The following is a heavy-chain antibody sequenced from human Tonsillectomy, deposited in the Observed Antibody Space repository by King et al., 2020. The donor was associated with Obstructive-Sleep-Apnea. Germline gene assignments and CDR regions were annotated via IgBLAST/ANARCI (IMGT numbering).Heavy chain of an antibody. V-gene: IGHV3-53*04. D-gene: IGHD7-27*01. CDR3: ARGNWGNWYFDL. CDR1: VFTVSSNY. J-gene: IGHJ2*01. Sequence: VQLVESGGGLVQPGGSLRLSCAASVFTVSSNYMSWVRQAPGKGLEWVSVIYIGGSTYYADSVKGRFTIARHNSTNTLYLQMNSLRAEDTAVYYCARGNWGNWYFDLWGRGTLVTVSS. CDR2: IYIGGST.